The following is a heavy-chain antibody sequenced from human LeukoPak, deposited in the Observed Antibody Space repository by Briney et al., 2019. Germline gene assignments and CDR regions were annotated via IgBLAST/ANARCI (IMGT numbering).Heavy chain of an antibody. CDR2: IYYSGST. V-gene: IGHV4-61*05. Sequence: SETLSLTCTVSGGSISSSSYYWGWIRQPPGKGLEWIGYIYYSGSTNYNPSLKSRVTISVDTSKNQFSLKLSSVTAADTAVYYCASETVAGTGYWGQGTLVTVSS. D-gene: IGHD6-19*01. CDR1: GGSISSSSYY. J-gene: IGHJ4*02. CDR3: ASETVAGTGY.